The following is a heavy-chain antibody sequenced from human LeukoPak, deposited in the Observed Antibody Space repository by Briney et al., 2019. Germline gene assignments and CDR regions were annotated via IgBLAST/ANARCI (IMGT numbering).Heavy chain of an antibody. V-gene: IGHV3-23*01. D-gene: IGHD1-26*01. J-gene: IGHJ4*02. Sequence: PGGSLRLSCAASGFAFNNYAMTWVRQAPGKGLEWVSNINDNGGQRHYADSVKGRFTISRDNSKNTLFLQMHSLRAEDTAVYYCAKTQWKVGATDYFDYWGQGILVTVSS. CDR3: AKTQWKVGATDYFDY. CDR1: GFAFNNYA. CDR2: INDNGGQR.